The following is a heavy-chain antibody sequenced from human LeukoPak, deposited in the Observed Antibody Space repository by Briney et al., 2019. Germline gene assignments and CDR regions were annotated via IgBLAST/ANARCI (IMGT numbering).Heavy chain of an antibody. Sequence: PGGSLRLSCAASGFTFSDYYMSGIRQAPGKGLEWVSYISSSSSYTNYADSVKGRFTISRDNAKNSLYLQMNSLRAEDTAVYYCASEVGYSYGETDYWGQGTLVTVSS. CDR3: ASEVGYSYGETDY. D-gene: IGHD5-18*01. CDR2: ISSSSSYT. CDR1: GFTFSDYY. V-gene: IGHV3-11*05. J-gene: IGHJ4*02.